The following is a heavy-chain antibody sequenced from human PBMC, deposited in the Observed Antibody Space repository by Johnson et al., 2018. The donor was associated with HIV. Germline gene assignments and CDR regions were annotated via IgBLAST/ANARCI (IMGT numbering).Heavy chain of an antibody. D-gene: IGHD1-26*01. J-gene: IGHJ3*02. Sequence: QVQLVESGGGVVQPGRSLRLSCAASGFTFSSNYMSWIRQAPGKGLESISYISSSGSTIYYADSVKGRFTISRDNGNNSLYLQMNSLRAEDAAVYFCASSGSESYYWDLGTNALIIWGQGTMVTVSS. CDR2: ISSSGSTI. CDR1: GFTFSSNY. CDR3: ASSGSESYYWDLGTNALII. V-gene: IGHV3-11*04.